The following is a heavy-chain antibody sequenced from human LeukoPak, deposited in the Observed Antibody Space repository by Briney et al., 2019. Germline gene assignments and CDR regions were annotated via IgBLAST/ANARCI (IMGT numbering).Heavy chain of an antibody. CDR2: ISSSSSYI. D-gene: IGHD5-24*01. Sequence: GGSLRLSCAASGFTFSSYSMNWVRQAPGKGLEWVSYISSSSSYIYYADSVKGRFTISRDNAKNSLYLQMNSLRAEDTAVYYCAQSRDGYTTLTWGQGTLVTVSS. CDR1: GFTFSSYS. CDR3: AQSRDGYTTLT. V-gene: IGHV3-21*01. J-gene: IGHJ5*02.